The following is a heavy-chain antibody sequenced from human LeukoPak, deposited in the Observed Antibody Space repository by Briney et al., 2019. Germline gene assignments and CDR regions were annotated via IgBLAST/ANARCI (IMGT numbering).Heavy chain of an antibody. CDR3: AKDMIKNKGVFDPFDI. D-gene: IGHD2/OR15-2a*01. CDR1: GFTFGDFA. CDR2: IGGGGVDT. V-gene: IGHV3-23*01. Sequence: GGSLRLSCLASGFTFGDFAMNWVRQAPGKGLEWVSHIGGGGVDTYYADSVKGRFTISRDNPKSTLYLQLTNLRADDAAVYFCAKDMIKNKGVFDPFDIWGQGTMVTVSS. J-gene: IGHJ3*02.